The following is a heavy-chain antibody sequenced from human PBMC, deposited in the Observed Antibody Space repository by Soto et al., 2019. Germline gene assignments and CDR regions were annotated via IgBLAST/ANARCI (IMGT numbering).Heavy chain of an antibody. J-gene: IGHJ4*02. CDR3: ARGLGDYSNYGIDY. Sequence: ASVKVSCKASGYTFTSYGISWVRQAPGQGLEWMGWISAYNGNTNYAQKLQGRVTMTTDTPTSTAYMELRSLRSDDTAVYYCARGLGDYSNYGIDYWGQGTLVTVSS. CDR2: ISAYNGNT. CDR1: GYTFTSYG. V-gene: IGHV1-18*01. D-gene: IGHD4-4*01.